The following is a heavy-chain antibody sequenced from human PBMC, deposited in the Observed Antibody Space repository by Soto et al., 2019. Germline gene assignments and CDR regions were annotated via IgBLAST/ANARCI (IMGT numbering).Heavy chain of an antibody. CDR1: GFTFSSYA. V-gene: IGHV3-23*01. CDR2: ISGSGGST. D-gene: IGHD3-22*01. Sequence: RLSCAASGFTFSSYAMSWVRQAPGKGLEWVSAISGSGGSTYYADSVKGRFTISRDNSKNTLYLQMNSLRAEDTAVYYCAKDLWFDGMIVVVTNDAFDIWGQGIMVTVSS. CDR3: AKDLWFDGMIVVVTNDAFDI. J-gene: IGHJ3*02.